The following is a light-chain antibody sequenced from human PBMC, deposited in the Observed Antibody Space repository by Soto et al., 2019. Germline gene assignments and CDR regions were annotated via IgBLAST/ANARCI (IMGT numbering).Light chain of an antibody. CDR1: QGISSY. Sequence: IQLTQSPSSLSASVGDRVTITCRASQGISSYLAWYQQKPGKAPKLLIYAASTLQSGVPSRFSGSGSGTDFTLTISSLQPEDFATYSCQQLNSYPITLGQGTRLETK. V-gene: IGKV1-9*01. CDR2: AAS. J-gene: IGKJ5*01. CDR3: QQLNSYPIT.